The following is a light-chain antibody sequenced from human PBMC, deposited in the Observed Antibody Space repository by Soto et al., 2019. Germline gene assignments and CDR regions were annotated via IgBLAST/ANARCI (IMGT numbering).Light chain of an antibody. Sequence: EIVLTQSPGTLSLSPGQTATLSCRASQSLSGSHVAWYQQRPGQAPRLLMYGAFSRATGIPDRFSGRASGTGFTLTISGLEPEDFAVYYCQHYADSSPRHTFGQGTKL. J-gene: IGKJ2*01. CDR3: QHYADSSPRHT. CDR2: GAF. CDR1: QSLSGSH. V-gene: IGKV3-20*01.